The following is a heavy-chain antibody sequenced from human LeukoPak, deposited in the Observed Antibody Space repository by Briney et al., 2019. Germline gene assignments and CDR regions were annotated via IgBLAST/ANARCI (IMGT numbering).Heavy chain of an antibody. CDR2: ISGYNGNT. Sequence: ASVKVSCKPAGYTFTTYGISWLRQAPGQGREWMGWISGYNGNTHYAQRDQGTVTMTTDTSTSTAYIELRSLTSADTAVYYCARDLSTIIVPVALTYWGQGTLVTVSS. CDR3: ARDLSTIIVPVALTY. CDR1: GYTFTTYG. D-gene: IGHD2-2*01. J-gene: IGHJ4*02. V-gene: IGHV1-18*01.